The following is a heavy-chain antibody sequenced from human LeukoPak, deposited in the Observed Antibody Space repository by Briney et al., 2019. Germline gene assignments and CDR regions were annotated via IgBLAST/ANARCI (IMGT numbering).Heavy chain of an antibody. D-gene: IGHD3-10*01. V-gene: IGHV3-11*04. CDR3: AKEPYNYGSGSYYWDY. J-gene: IGHJ4*02. Sequence: GGSLRLSCAASGFTFSDYYMSWIRQAPGKGLEWVSYISSSGSTIYYADSVKGRFTISRDNSKNTLYLQMNSLRAEDTAVYYCAKEPYNYGSGSYYWDYWGQGTLVTVSS. CDR1: GFTFSDYY. CDR2: ISSSGSTI.